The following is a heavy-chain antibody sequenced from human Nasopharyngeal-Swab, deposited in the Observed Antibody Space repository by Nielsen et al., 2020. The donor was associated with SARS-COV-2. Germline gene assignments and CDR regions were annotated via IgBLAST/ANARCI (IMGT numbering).Heavy chain of an antibody. CDR3: AKDLFRWSFDA. CDR2: FEGGATRT. Sequence: ARQAPGKGLEWVATFEGGATRTHYAASVEGRFTISRDDSQNMLSLQMSSLRAEDTAVYYCAKDLFRWSFDAWGQGTMVTVSS. J-gene: IGHJ3*01. D-gene: IGHD3-10*02. V-gene: IGHV3-23*01.